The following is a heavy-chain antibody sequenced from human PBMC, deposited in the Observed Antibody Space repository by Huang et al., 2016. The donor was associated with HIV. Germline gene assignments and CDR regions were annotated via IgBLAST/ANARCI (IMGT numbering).Heavy chain of an antibody. J-gene: IGHJ4*02. D-gene: IGHD3-22*01. CDR1: GYTLTELS. V-gene: IGHV1-24*01. CDR3: ATVYRRFRNHDSGDYYFDY. CDR2: LGPEVGET. Sequence: QVQLVQSGAEVKKPGASVKVSCKVSGYTLTELSMHWVRQAPGNGLEWMGGLGPEVGETIYAQKFQGRVTMAEDTSTDTAYMELSSLRSEDTAVYYCATVYRRFRNHDSGDYYFDYWDQGTLVTVSS.